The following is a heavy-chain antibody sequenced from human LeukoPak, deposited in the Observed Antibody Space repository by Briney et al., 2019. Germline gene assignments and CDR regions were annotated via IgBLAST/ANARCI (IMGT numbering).Heavy chain of an antibody. CDR3: AREGGRSYDVFRWGAPKRQSDNWFDP. Sequence: GASVKVSCKASGYTFTNFDINWVRQAPGQGLEWMGSMNPKNGDTVFAQNFQGRVTMTRDPSTNTAYMELYSLRSEDTAIYFCAREGGRSYDVFRWGAPKRQSDNWFDPWGQGTLVTVSS. CDR1: GYTFTNFD. D-gene: IGHD3/OR15-3a*01. J-gene: IGHJ5*02. CDR2: MNPKNGDT. V-gene: IGHV1-8*01.